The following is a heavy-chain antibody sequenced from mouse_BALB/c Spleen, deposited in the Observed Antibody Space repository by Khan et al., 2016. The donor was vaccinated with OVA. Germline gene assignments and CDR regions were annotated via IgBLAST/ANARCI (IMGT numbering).Heavy chain of an antibody. D-gene: IGHD2-3*01. J-gene: IGHJ1*01. CDR3: ARTGGPYDGYFVYFDV. CDR1: GYTFTSYW. Sequence: QVQLQQSGAELARPGASVKLSCKASGYTFTSYWMQWVKQRPGQGLEWIGAIYPGDGDTRYTQKFKGKATLTADKSSSTAYMQLSTLASEDSAVFYCARTGGPYDGYFVYFDVWGAGTTVTVSS. CDR2: IYPGDGDT. V-gene: IGHV1-87*01.